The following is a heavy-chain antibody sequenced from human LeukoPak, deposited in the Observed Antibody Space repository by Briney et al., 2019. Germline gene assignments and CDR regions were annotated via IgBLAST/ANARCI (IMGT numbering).Heavy chain of an antibody. CDR3: AKGPSDIVVVPAARYYFDY. CDR1: GFTFDDYA. V-gene: IGHV3-9*01. CDR2: ISWNSGSI. J-gene: IGHJ4*02. Sequence: GGSLRLSCVASGFTFDDYAMHWVRQAPGKGLEWVSGISWNSGSIGYVDSVKGRFTISRDNAKNSLYLQMNSLRAEDTALYYCAKGPSDIVVVPAARYYFDYWGQGTLVTVSS. D-gene: IGHD2-2*01.